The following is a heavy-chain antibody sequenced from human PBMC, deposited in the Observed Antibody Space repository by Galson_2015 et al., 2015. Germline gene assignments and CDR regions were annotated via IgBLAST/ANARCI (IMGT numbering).Heavy chain of an antibody. CDR3: ARDVGRIVGNGLDC. V-gene: IGHV4-39*07. Sequence: SETLSLTCTVSGGSIRSSSCYWGWVRQPPGKGLEWIASIYYSGFTYYNPSLKSRVTMSIDTSKNQFSVSLSSVTAADTAVYYCARDVGRIVGNGLDCWGQGTLVTISS. D-gene: IGHD3-22*01. CDR2: IYYSGFT. CDR1: GGSIRSSSCY. J-gene: IGHJ4*02.